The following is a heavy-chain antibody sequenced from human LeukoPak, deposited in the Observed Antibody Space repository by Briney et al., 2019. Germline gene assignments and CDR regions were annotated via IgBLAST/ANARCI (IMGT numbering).Heavy chain of an antibody. CDR1: GGSISSGPYY. V-gene: IGHV4-61*02. Sequence: SETLSLTCTVSGGSISSGPYYWSWVRQPAGKGLEYIGRIYISGSTDYNPSLKSRVTISLDMSKNEFSLRLNSVTAADTAVYYCAREGRGSFSSFDYWGQGTPVTVSS. D-gene: IGHD6-6*01. CDR2: IYISGST. CDR3: AREGRGSFSSFDY. J-gene: IGHJ4*02.